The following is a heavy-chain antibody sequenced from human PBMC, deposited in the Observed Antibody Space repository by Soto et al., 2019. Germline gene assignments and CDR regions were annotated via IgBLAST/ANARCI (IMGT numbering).Heavy chain of an antibody. CDR3: ARDPAP. V-gene: IGHV4-31*03. Sequence: QVQLQESGPGLVKPSQTLSLTCTVSGGSISSGGYYWSWIRQHPGKGLEWIGYIYNSGSTYYNPSLQSRVTISADTSKNQLCLKLNPVTAADTGVYYCARDPAPWGQGTLVTVSS. CDR1: GGSISSGGYY. J-gene: IGHJ5*02. CDR2: IYNSGST.